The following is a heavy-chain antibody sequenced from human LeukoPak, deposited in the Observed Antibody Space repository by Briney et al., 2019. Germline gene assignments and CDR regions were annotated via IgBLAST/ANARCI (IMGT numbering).Heavy chain of an antibody. Sequence: GGSLRLSCAASGFTLSDYYMSWIRQAPGKGLEWVSYISSSSSYTNYADSVKGRFTISRDNAKNSLYLQMNSLRAEDTAVYYCAREFSRDIVVVPAAFPDYWGQGTLVTVSS. CDR3: AREFSRDIVVVPAAFPDY. J-gene: IGHJ4*02. D-gene: IGHD2-2*01. CDR1: GFTLSDYY. V-gene: IGHV3-11*06. CDR2: ISSSSSYT.